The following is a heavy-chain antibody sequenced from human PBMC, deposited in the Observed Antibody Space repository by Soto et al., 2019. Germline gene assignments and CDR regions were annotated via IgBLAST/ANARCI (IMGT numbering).Heavy chain of an antibody. CDR1: GGTFSSYA. V-gene: IGHV1-69*01. CDR2: IIPISGTA. D-gene: IGHD2-2*01. J-gene: IGHJ6*02. CDR3: ARSQGSSTSLEIYYYYYYGMDV. Sequence: QVQLVQSGAEVKKPGSSVKVSCNASGGTFSSYAISWVRQAPGQGLEWMGGIIPISGTANYAQKFQGRVTITADESTSTAYMELSSLRSEDTAVYYCARSQGSSTSLEIYYYYYYGMDVWGQGTKVTVSS.